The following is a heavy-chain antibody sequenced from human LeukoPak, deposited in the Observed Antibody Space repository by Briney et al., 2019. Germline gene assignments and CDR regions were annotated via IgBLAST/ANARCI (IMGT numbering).Heavy chain of an antibody. CDR3: ARAGYCSSTSCYAPNDY. J-gene: IGHJ4*02. CDR1: GFTFSSYW. V-gene: IGHV3-7*01. CDR2: IKRDGSEI. D-gene: IGHD2-2*01. Sequence: GGSLRLSCAASGFTFSSYWMSWVRQAPGKGVEWVANIKRDGSEIYYVDSVEGRFTISRDNAKNSLYLQMNSLRAEDTAVYYCARAGYCSSTSCYAPNDYWGQGTLVTVSS.